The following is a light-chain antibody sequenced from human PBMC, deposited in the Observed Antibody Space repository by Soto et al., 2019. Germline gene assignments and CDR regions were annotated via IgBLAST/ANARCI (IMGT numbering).Light chain of an antibody. CDR1: SSNIGAGYD. CDR3: QSYDSSLSGPSYV. V-gene: IGLV1-40*01. Sequence: QSVLTQPPSVSGAPGQRVTISCTGSSSNIGAGYDVHWYQQLPGAAPKLLIYGNSNRPSGVPDRFSGSKSGPSASLAITGLQAEDEADYYCQSYDSSLSGPSYVFGTGTKVTVL. CDR2: GNS. J-gene: IGLJ1*01.